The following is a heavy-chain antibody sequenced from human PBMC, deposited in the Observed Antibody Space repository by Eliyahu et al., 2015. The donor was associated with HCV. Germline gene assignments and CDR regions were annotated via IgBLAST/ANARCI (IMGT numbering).Heavy chain of an antibody. Sequence: VQLVQSGAEVKRPGESLRIXCKASGYTFTKYRISWVRQAPGKGLEWMGRIDPSDSYTNYSPTFEGHVTISADTSITTVYLQWNGLRASDTAMYYCARGGYSSNWYYWFDPWGQGTLVTVSS. J-gene: IGHJ5*02. CDR2: IDPSDSYT. D-gene: IGHD2-2*01. CDR3: ARGGYSSNWYYWFDP. CDR1: GYTFTKYR. V-gene: IGHV5-10-1*03.